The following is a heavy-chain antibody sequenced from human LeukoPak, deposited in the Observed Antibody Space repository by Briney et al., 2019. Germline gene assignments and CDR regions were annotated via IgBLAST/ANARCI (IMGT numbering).Heavy chain of an antibody. J-gene: IGHJ4*02. Sequence: SETLSLTCTVSGGSISSSSYYWGWIRQPPGKGLEWIGSIYYSGSTYYNPSLKNRVTISVDTSKNQFSLKLSSVTAAHTAVYYCARQGSTSCFDYWGQGTLVTVSS. D-gene: IGHD2-2*01. CDR3: ARQGSTSCFDY. V-gene: IGHV4-39*01. CDR2: IYYSGST. CDR1: GGSISSSSYY.